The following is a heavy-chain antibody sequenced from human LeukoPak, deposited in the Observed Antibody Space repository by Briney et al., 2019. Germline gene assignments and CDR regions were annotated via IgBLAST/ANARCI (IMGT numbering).Heavy chain of an antibody. CDR1: GFTFKNYA. CDR2: ISGDSSDI. CDR3: ARRGYSDSSGYDY. D-gene: IGHD3-22*01. V-gene: IGHV3-21*01. Sequence: GGSLRLSCATSGFTFKNYAMNWVRQAPGKGLEWVSSISGDSSDIYYADSVMGRSTISRDNAKNSVYLQINSLGAEDTAIYYCARRGYSDSSGYDYWGQGTLVTVSS. J-gene: IGHJ4*02.